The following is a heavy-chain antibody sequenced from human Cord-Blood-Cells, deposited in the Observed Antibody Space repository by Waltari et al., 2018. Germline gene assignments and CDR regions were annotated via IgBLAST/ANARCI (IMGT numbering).Heavy chain of an antibody. Sequence: QVQLVQSGAEVKKPGASVKVSCKASGYTFTGYYMHWVRPAPGQGLEWMGWINPHSGGTNYAQKFQGRVTMTRDTSISTAYMELSRLRSDDTAVYYCASYYYYMDVWGKGTTVTVSS. J-gene: IGHJ6*03. CDR1: GYTFTGYY. CDR3: ASYYYYMDV. V-gene: IGHV1-2*02. CDR2: INPHSGGT.